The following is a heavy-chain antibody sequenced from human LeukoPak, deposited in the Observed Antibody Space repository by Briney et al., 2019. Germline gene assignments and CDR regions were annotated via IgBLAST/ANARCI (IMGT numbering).Heavy chain of an antibody. V-gene: IGHV3-23*01. CDR2: ISCSGGSK. Sequence: GGPLSLSCTASGFTFSSYDWSWVRQPPGKGLEWVSAISCSGGSKYYAGSVTGGFTLSRDNPKITMYLQMSSLRAEDTPVYYGARPLLGVVIADDAFAIWGEGTIFTVSP. CDR1: GFTFSSYD. J-gene: IGHJ3*02. D-gene: IGHD3-3*01. CDR3: ARPLLGVVIADDAFAI.